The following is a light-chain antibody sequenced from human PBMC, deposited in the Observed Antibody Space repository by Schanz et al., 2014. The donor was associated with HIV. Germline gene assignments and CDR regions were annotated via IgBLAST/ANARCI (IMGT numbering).Light chain of an antibody. J-gene: IGLJ1*01. Sequence: QSALTQPPSASGSPGQSVTISCTGTRSDIGNYDFVSWYQQYPGKAPRLIIHEVSKRPSGVPARFSGSKSGNSAFLTISGLQPEDEADYYCNSYSHSNTYVFGSGTKLTVL. CDR1: RSDIGNYDF. CDR2: EVS. V-gene: IGLV2-8*01. CDR3: NSYSHSNTYV.